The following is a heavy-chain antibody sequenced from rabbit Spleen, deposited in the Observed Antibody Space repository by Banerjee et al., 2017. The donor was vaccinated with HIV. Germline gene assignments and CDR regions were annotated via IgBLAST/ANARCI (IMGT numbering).Heavy chain of an antibody. D-gene: IGHD8-1*01. Sequence: EQLEESGGGLVKPEGSLTLTCKASGVSFSDKDVMCWVRQAPGKGLEWIACINIVTGKDVYATWAKGRFIMSKTSSTTVTLEMTSLTAADTATYFCARDAGTSFSTYGMDLWGPGTSSPS. CDR1: GVSFSDKDV. CDR2: INIVTGKD. CDR3: ARDAGTSFSTYGMDL. V-gene: IGHV1S45*01. J-gene: IGHJ6*01.